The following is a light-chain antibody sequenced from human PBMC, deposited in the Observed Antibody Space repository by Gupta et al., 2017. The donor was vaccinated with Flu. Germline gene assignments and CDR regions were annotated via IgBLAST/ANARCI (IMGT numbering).Light chain of an antibody. J-gene: IGKJ1*01. CDR2: RVS. CDR1: QKISSKF. CDR3: QHQDTSPGT. V-gene: IGKV3-20*01. Sequence: GTVSLSPGERATPYCRASQKISSKFVAWYQQKPGQAPRLFVYRVSSRATGVPDRVSGSGSGTDFTLTIDRREPEDIATYYCQHQDTSPGTFGQGTKVEIK.